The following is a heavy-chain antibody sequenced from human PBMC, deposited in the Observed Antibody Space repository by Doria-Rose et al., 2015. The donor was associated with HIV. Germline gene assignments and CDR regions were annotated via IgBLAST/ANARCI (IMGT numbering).Heavy chain of an antibody. V-gene: IGHV2-26*01. CDR1: GVSLSSPGMG. D-gene: IGHD6-13*01. CDR2: IFSDDDR. CDR3: ARIKSSRWYPKYYFDF. Sequence: SGPVLVKPTETLTLTCTVSGVSLSSPGMGVSWIRQPPGKALEWLANIFSDDDRSYKTSLRSRLTISRSTSKSQVVLTMTDMDPVDTATYYCARIKSSRWYPKYYFDFWGQGTLVIVSA. J-gene: IGHJ4*02.